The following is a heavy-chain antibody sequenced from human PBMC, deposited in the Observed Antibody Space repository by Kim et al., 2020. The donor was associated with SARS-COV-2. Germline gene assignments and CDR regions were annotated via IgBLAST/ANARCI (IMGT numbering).Heavy chain of an antibody. J-gene: IGHJ6*02. Sequence: KFQGRVTITADKSTSTAYMELSSLRSEDTAVYYCARALRRPLGYYYGMDVWGQGTTVTVSS. CDR3: ARALRRPLGYYYGMDV. V-gene: IGHV1-69*04.